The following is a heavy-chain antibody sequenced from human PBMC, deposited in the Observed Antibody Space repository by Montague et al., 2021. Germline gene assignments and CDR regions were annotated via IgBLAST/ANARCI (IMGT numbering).Heavy chain of an antibody. CDR3: ASARGPFDY. V-gene: IGHV4-34*01. CDR1: GGSLSEYY. D-gene: IGHD3-10*01. CDR2: VRHIRST. J-gene: IGHJ4*02. Sequence: SETLSLTCGVYGGSLSEYYWTWIRQSPEKGLEWIGEVRHIRSTNSNPSPKSRVTMSVAKSKNQFSLKLRSVTAADTAVSYCASARGPFDYWGQGTVVTVSS.